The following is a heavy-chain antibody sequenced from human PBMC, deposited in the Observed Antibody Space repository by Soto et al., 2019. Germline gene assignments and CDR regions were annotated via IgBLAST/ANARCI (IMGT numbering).Heavy chain of an antibody. J-gene: IGHJ1*01. CDR3: ARDGRTGQPTAEYFQH. Sequence: ASVNVSCKASGYTFTSYGISWVRQAPGQGLEWMGWISAYNGNTNYAQKLQGRVTMTTDTSTSTAYMELRSLRSDDTAVYYCARDGRTGQPTAEYFQHWGQGTLVTVSS. CDR2: ISAYNGNT. V-gene: IGHV1-18*01. CDR1: GYTFTSYG. D-gene: IGHD1-1*01.